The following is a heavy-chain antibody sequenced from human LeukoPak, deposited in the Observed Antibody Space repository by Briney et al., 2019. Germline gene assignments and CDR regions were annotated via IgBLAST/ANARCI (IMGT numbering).Heavy chain of an antibody. Sequence: GGSLRLSCVASGFIFSSYGMHWVRQAPGKGLEWVAVIWYDGSNKYYADSVKGRFTISRDNSKNTLYLQMNSLRAEDTALYYCANKGSSGWRFDYWGQGTLVTVSS. J-gene: IGHJ4*02. D-gene: IGHD6-19*01. V-gene: IGHV3-30*02. CDR1: GFIFSSYG. CDR3: ANKGSSGWRFDY. CDR2: IWYDGSNK.